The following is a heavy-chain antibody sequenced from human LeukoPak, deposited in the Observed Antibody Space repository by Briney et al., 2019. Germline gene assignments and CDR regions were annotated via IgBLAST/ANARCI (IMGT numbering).Heavy chain of an antibody. CDR3: ARGHYGMDV. Sequence: GSLRLSCAASGFTFSDWYMSWIRQAPGKGLEWVAYIGPGGSPIYHADSVKGRFTISRDNVKNSVYLEISSPRVDDTAVYHCARGHYGMDVWGQGTTVTVSS. CDR2: IGPGGSPI. CDR1: GFTFSDWY. V-gene: IGHV3-11*01. J-gene: IGHJ6*02.